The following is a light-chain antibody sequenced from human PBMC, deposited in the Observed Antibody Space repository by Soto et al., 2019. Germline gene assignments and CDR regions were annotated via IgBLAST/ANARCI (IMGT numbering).Light chain of an antibody. CDR3: CSYAGSSTYV. Sequence: QSALTQPASVSGSPGQSITISCTGTSSDVGTYNLVSWYQHHPGKAPKLMIYEGSKRPSGVSNRFSGSKPGNTASLTISGLQAEDEADYYCCSYAGSSTYVFGTGTKVTV. CDR1: SSDVGTYNL. V-gene: IGLV2-23*01. CDR2: EGS. J-gene: IGLJ1*01.